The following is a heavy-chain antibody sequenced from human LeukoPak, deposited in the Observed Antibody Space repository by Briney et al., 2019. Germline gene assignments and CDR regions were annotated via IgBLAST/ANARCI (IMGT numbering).Heavy chain of an antibody. J-gene: IGHJ5*02. D-gene: IGHD3-10*01. V-gene: IGHV3-7*01. CDR1: GFTFSSFW. Sequence: GGSLRLSCSASGFTFSSFWMGWVRQAPGKGLEWVASIRWDDERHHVDSVTGRFSVSRDNAKISLYLQMNSLRAEDTAVYYCARSGGSGSYINWFDPWGQGTLVTVSS. CDR2: IRWDDER. CDR3: ARSGGSGSYINWFDP.